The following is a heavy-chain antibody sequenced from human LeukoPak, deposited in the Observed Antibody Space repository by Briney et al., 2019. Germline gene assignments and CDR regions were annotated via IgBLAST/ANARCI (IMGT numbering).Heavy chain of an antibody. D-gene: IGHD5-24*01. CDR2: ISSSSSYI. Sequence: GGSLRLSCAASGVTFSSYSMNWVRQAPGKGLELVSSISSSSSYIYYADSVKGRFTISRDNAKNPLYLQMNSLSAEDTAVSYCARDSEMATIRGDYWGQGTLVTVSS. CDR3: ARDSEMATIRGDY. J-gene: IGHJ4*02. V-gene: IGHV3-21*01. CDR1: GVTFSSYS.